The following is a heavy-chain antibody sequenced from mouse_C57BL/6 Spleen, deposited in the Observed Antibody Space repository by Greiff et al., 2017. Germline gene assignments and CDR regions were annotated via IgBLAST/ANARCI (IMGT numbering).Heavy chain of an antibody. CDR1: GYTFTSYW. Sequence: QVQLQQPGAELVRPGSSVKLSCKASGYTFTSYWMHWVKQRPIQGLEWIGNIDPSDSETHYNQKFKDKATLTVDQSSSTAYMQLSSLTSEDSAVYYCARRGGSGYERCYYFDDWGKGTTVTVSS. J-gene: IGHJ2*01. V-gene: IGHV1-52*01. CDR2: IDPSDSET. CDR3: ARRGGSGYERCYYFDD. D-gene: IGHD3-2*02.